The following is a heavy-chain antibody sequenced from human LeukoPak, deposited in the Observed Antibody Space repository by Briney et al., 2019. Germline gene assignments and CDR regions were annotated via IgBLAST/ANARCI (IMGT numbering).Heavy chain of an antibody. Sequence: SETLSLTCTVSGGSISSYYWSWIRQPPGKGLEWIGYIYYSGSTNSNPSPKSRVTLSVPTSKNQFTLKLSSVTAADTAVYYCARGRDGYNYRGYYYYMDVWGKGTTVTISS. V-gene: IGHV4-59*01. CDR3: ARGRDGYNYRGYYYYMDV. D-gene: IGHD5-24*01. CDR1: GGSISSYY. J-gene: IGHJ6*03. CDR2: IYYSGST.